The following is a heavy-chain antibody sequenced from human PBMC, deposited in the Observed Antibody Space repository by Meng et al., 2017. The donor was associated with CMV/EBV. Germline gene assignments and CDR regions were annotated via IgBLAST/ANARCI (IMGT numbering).Heavy chain of an antibody. Sequence: SVKVSCKASGYTFTSYYMHWVRQGPGQGLEWMGIINPSGGSTSYAQKFQGRVTMTRDTSTSTVYMELSSLRSEDTAVYYCARESGSGSYYIHYGMDVWGQGTTVTVSS. D-gene: IGHD3-10*01. CDR2: INPSGGST. CDR3: ARESGSGSYYIHYGMDV. J-gene: IGHJ6*02. CDR1: GYTFTSYY. V-gene: IGHV1-46*01.